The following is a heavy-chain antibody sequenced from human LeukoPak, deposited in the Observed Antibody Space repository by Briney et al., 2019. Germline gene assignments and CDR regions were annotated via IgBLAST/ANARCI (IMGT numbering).Heavy chain of an antibody. J-gene: IGHJ4*02. CDR1: GFTFSSYW. D-gene: IGHD3-3*01. Sequence: GGSLRLSCAASGFTFSSYWMSWVRQAPGKRLEWVANIKQDGSEKYYVDSVKGRFTISRDNAKNSLYLQMNSLRAEDTAVYYCARDSNYDFWSGYYGEFDYWGQGTLVAVSS. CDR3: ARDSNYDFWSGYYGEFDY. V-gene: IGHV3-7*01. CDR2: IKQDGSEK.